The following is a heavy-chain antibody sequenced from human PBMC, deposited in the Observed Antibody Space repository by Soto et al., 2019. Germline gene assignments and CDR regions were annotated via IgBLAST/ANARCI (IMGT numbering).Heavy chain of an antibody. J-gene: IGHJ5*02. CDR2: IYHSGST. D-gene: IGHD3-3*01. Sequence: QLQLQESGSGLVKPSQTLSLTCAVSGGSISSGGYSWSWIRQPPGKGLEWIGYIYHSGSTYYNPSLKSQVTISVDRSKNQFSLKLSSVTAADTAVYYCAREGPYDFWSGYQGGWFDPWGQGTLVTVSS. CDR3: AREGPYDFWSGYQGGWFDP. V-gene: IGHV4-30-2*01. CDR1: GGSISSGGYS.